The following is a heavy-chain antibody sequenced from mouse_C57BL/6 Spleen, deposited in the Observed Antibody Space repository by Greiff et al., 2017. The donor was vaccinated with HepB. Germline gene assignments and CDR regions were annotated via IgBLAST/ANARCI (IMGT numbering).Heavy chain of an antibody. J-gene: IGHJ2*01. D-gene: IGHD4-1*01. CDR3: ARGGGKLGYYFDY. CDR1: GFTFSSYA. V-gene: IGHV5-4*01. Sequence: EVQLQESGGGLVKPGGSLKLSCAASGFTFSSYAMSWVRQTPEKRLEWVATISDGGSYTYYPDNVKGRFTISRDNAKNNLYLQMSHLKSEDTAMYYCARGGGKLGYYFDYWGQGTTLTVSS. CDR2: ISDGGSYT.